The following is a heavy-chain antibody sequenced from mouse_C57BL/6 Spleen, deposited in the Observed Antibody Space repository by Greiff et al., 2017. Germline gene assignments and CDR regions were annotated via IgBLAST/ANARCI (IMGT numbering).Heavy chain of an antibody. D-gene: IGHD1-1*02. CDR2: IYPGSGST. CDR3: ARAPLYGKGAMDY. CDR1: GYTFTSYW. J-gene: IGHJ4*01. V-gene: IGHV1-55*01. Sequence: QVQLQQPGAELVKPGASVKMSCKASGYTFTSYWITWVKQRPGQGLEWIGDIYPGSGSTNYNEKFKSKATLPVDTSSSTAYMQRSSLTSEDSAVYYCARAPLYGKGAMDYWGQGTSVTVSA.